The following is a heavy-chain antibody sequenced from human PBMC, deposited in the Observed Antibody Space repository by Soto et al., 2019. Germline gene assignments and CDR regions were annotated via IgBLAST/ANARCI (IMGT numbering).Heavy chain of an antibody. J-gene: IGHJ4*02. CDR1: GFSLSTTEVV. V-gene: IGHV2-5*01. Sequence: QITLKESGPTVVKPTQTLTLTCIFSGFSLSTTEVVVGWIRQPPGKAPEWLTFIYGNDDKRYRPSLKSRLSIPKDTSKTQVVLKMTNMDPMDTATYYCAHRSTPLSVDYWGQGTLVTVSS. CDR3: AHRSTPLSVDY. D-gene: IGHD2-2*01. CDR2: IYGNDDK.